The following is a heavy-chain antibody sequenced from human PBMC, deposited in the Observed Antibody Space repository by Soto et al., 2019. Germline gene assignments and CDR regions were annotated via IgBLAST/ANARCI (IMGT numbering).Heavy chain of an antibody. Sequence: EVQLVQSGAEVKKPGESLKISCKGSGYNFTSYWIAWVRHMPGKGLEWLGIIYPGDSDTRYSPSFQGQVTISADKSISAAYLQWRSLKASDTAMYYCARHPSGSPGWFDAWGQGTLVTVSS. CDR2: IYPGDSDT. V-gene: IGHV5-51*01. CDR1: GYNFTSYW. D-gene: IGHD1-26*01. J-gene: IGHJ5*02. CDR3: ARHPSGSPGWFDA.